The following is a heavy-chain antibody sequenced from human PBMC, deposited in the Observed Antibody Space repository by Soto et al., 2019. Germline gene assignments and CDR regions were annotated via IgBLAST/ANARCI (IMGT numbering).Heavy chain of an antibody. J-gene: IGHJ6*02. D-gene: IGHD3-22*01. CDR3: ESMPVLHYYDGSGYYYVPMDV. Sequence: ASVKVSCKASGGTFSSYAISWVRQAPGQGLEWMGGIIPIFGTANYAQKFQGRVTITADESTSTAYMELSSLRSDDAAVYYCESMPVLHYYDGSGYYYVPMDVWGQGTMVTVSS. V-gene: IGHV1-69*13. CDR2: IIPIFGTA. CDR1: GGTFSSYA.